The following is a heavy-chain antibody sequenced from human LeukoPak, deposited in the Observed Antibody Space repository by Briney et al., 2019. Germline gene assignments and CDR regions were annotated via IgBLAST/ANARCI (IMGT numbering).Heavy chain of an antibody. D-gene: IGHD5-18*01. J-gene: IGHJ5*02. Sequence: PSETLSLTCTVSGGSISSSSYYWGWIRQPPGKGLEWIGSIYYSGSTYYNPSLKSRVTISVDTSKNQFSLKLSSVTAADTAVYYCARHRRRQLWLPPGWSDPWGQGTLVTVSS. CDR3: ARHRRRQLWLPPGWSDP. CDR1: GGSISSSSYY. V-gene: IGHV4-39*01. CDR2: IYYSGST.